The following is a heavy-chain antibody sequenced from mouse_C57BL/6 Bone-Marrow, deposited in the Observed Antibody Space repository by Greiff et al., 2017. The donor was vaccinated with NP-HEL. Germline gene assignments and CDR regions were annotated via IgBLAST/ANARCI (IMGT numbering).Heavy chain of an antibody. Sequence: EVQGVESGGGLVQPGGSMKLSCVASGFTFSNYWMNWVRQSPEKGLEWVAQIRLKSDNYATHYAESVKGRFTISRDDSKSSVYLQMNNLRAEDTGIYYCTVGLFDYWGQGTTLTVSS. D-gene: IGHD3-1*01. CDR1: GFTFSNYW. V-gene: IGHV6-3*01. CDR3: TVGLFDY. CDR2: IRLKSDNYAT. J-gene: IGHJ2*01.